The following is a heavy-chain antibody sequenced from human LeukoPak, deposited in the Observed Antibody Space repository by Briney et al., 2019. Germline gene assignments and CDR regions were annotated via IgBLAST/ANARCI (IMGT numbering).Heavy chain of an antibody. CDR1: GGSISSYY. V-gene: IGHV4-4*07. J-gene: IGHJ4*02. D-gene: IGHD5-12*01. CDR3: ASVGWLHFSDYFDY. CDR2: IYTSGST. Sequence: PSETLSLTCTVSGGSISSYYWSWIRQPAGKGLEWIGRIYTSGSTNYNPSLKSRVTMSVDTSKNQFSLKLSSVTAADTAVYYCASVGWLHFSDYFDYWGQGTLVTVSS.